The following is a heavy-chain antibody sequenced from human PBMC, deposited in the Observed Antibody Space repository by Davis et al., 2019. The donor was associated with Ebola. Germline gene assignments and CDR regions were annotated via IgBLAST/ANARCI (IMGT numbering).Heavy chain of an antibody. Sequence: SETLSLTCTVSGGSISSSSYYWGWIRQPPGKGLEWIGSIYCSGSTYYNPSLKSRVTISVDTSKNQFSLKLSSVTAADTAVYYCARRSGSFAFDYWGQGTLVTVSS. CDR1: GGSISSSSYY. D-gene: IGHD1-26*01. CDR3: ARRSGSFAFDY. CDR2: IYCSGST. V-gene: IGHV4-39*01. J-gene: IGHJ4*02.